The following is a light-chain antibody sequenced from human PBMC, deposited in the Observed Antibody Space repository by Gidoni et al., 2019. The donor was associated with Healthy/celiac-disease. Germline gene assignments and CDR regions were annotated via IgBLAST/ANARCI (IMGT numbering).Light chain of an antibody. Sequence: IHITQSPSSVSASVGDRVTITCRASQGISRWLAWYQQKPGKAPKLLIYAASSLQSGVPSRFSGSGYGTDFTLNISSMQHEDFATYYCKQANSFPPTFGGGTKVEIK. J-gene: IGKJ4*01. CDR2: AAS. CDR1: QGISRW. CDR3: KQANSFPPT. V-gene: IGKV1-12*01.